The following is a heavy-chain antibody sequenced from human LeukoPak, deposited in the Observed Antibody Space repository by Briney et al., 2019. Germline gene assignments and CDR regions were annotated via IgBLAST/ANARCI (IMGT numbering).Heavy chain of an antibody. V-gene: IGHV4-59*08. D-gene: IGHD3-16*01. CDR3: ERMGRRPDDAFDI. CDR1: GGSISSDS. Sequence: SETLSLTCTVSGGSISSDSWSWIRNPPGEGLGLVWYIYYSGSTNYNPSLKSRVTMSVDTSKNQFSLKLSSVTAADTAVYYCERMGRRPDDAFDIWGQGTMVTVSS. J-gene: IGHJ3*02. CDR2: IYYSGST.